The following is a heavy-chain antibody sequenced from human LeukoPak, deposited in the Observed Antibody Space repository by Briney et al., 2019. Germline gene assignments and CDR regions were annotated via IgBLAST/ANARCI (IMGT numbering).Heavy chain of an antibody. Sequence: GGSLRLSCAASGFPFSSYGMHWVRQAPGKGLEWVAFIRYDGSNKYYADSVKGRFTISRDNSKNTLYLQMNSLRAEDTAVYYCAKPDYYDSSGYENWGQGTLVTVSS. CDR1: GFPFSSYG. V-gene: IGHV3-30*02. D-gene: IGHD3-22*01. J-gene: IGHJ4*02. CDR3: AKPDYYDSSGYEN. CDR2: IRYDGSNK.